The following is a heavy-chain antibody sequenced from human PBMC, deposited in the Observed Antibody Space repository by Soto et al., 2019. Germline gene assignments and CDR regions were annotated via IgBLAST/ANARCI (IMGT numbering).Heavy chain of an antibody. Sequence: QITLKEAGPTLVKPTETLTLACTFSGFSLSSRGAGVGWIRQPPGKALEWLALIYWDDDKVYSPSLKNRLTITKDTSKNQVVLTMTNMDPVDTATYYCAHRKIGSNICYFYGMDVWGQGTTVTVSS. CDR1: GFSLSSRGAG. CDR3: AHRKIGSNICYFYGMDV. J-gene: IGHJ6*02. CDR2: IYWDDDK. D-gene: IGHD3-9*01. V-gene: IGHV2-5*02.